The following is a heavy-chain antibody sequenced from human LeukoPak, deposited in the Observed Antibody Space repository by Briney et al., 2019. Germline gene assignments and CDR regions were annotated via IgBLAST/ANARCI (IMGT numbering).Heavy chain of an antibody. D-gene: IGHD7-27*01. V-gene: IGHV1-18*01. J-gene: IGHJ2*01. CDR2: ISAYNGNT. CDR1: GGTFSNYA. Sequence: GASVKASCKDSGGTFSNYAISWVRQAPGQGLEWMGWISAYNGNTNYAQKLQGRVTMTTDTSTSTAYMELRSLRSDDTAVYYCARDDRHWDWYFDLWGRGTLVTVSS. CDR3: ARDDRHWDWYFDL.